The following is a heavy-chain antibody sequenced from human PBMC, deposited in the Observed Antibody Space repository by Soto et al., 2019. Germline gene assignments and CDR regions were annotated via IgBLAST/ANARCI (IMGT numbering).Heavy chain of an antibody. D-gene: IGHD1-26*01. Sequence: EVQLVESGGGLVQPGGSLRLSCAASGFTVSSSYLYWVRQAPGRGLEWVSSIYISGSTYYADSVQGRFTISRDNPKNTLYLQMNSLRAEDTAVYYCARGKVGTDPNWLDPWGQGTLVTVSS. CDR1: GFTVSSSY. CDR3: ARGKVGTDPNWLDP. V-gene: IGHV3-66*01. J-gene: IGHJ5*02. CDR2: IYISGST.